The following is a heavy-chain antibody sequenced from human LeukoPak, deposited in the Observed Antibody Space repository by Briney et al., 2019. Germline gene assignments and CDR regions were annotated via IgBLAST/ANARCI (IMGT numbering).Heavy chain of an antibody. Sequence: GGSLRLSCGASGFTFSGFWMSWFRQAPGKGLEWVASTKDDGSDKYYVDAVKGRFTISRDNAKNSLFLQMNSLRVEDTALYYCAKDLGGSATTVWGQGTLVTVSS. CDR2: TKDDGSDK. D-gene: IGHD2-2*01. CDR3: AKDLGGSATTV. CDR1: GFTFSGFW. V-gene: IGHV3-7*03. J-gene: IGHJ4*02.